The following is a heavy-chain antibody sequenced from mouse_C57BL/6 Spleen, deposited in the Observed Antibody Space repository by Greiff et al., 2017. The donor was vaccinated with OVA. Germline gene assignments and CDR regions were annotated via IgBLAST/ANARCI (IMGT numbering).Heavy chain of an antibody. J-gene: IGHJ4*01. CDR2: INPNNGGT. Sequence: VQLQQSGPELVKPGASVKIPCKASGYTFTDYNMDWVKQSHGKSLEWIGDINPNNGGTIYNQKFKGKATLTVDKSSSTAYMELRSLTSEDTAVYYCARRRGGVPGAMDYWGQGTSATVSS. V-gene: IGHV1-18*01. CDR3: ARRRGGVPGAMDY. CDR1: GYTFTDYN.